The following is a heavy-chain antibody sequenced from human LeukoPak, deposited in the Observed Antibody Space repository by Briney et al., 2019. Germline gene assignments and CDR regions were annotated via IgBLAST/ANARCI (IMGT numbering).Heavy chain of an antibody. CDR1: GGTFSSYA. Sequence: HVASVKVSCKASGGTFSSYAISWVRQAPGQGLEWMGGIIPIFGTANYAQKFQGRVTITADESTSTAYMELSSLRSEDTAVYYCARGPSPPLEVIVGATPSVVLDYWGQGTLVTVSS. J-gene: IGHJ4*02. V-gene: IGHV1-69*13. CDR2: IIPIFGTA. D-gene: IGHD1-26*01. CDR3: ARGPSPPLEVIVGATPSVVLDY.